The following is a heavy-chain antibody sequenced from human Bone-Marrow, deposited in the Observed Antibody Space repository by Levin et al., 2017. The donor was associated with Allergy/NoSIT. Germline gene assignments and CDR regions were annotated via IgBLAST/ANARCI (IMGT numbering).Heavy chain of an antibody. V-gene: IGHV3-23*01. CDR2: ISGRGFDT. CDR1: GFAFRSSA. CDR3: AKERIGYCTGGVCPPVMGHFEN. D-gene: IGHD2-8*02. Sequence: LSLTCAGSGFAFRSSAMSWVRQAPGKGLEWVSAISGRGFDTYYADSVQGRFTISRDNSKNTLYLQMNSLRAEDTAVYYCAKERIGYCTGGVCPPVMGHFENWGQGTLVTVSS. J-gene: IGHJ4*02.